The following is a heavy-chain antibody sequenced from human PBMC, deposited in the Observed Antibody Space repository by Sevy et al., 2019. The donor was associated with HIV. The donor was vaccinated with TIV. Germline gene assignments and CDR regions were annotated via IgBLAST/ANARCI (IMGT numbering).Heavy chain of an antibody. V-gene: IGHV3-15*01. CDR1: GFTFSNTW. CDR2: IKSKTDGGTT. J-gene: IGHJ4*02. CDR3: TTQWF. D-gene: IGHD3-22*01. Sequence: GGSLRLSCAGSGFTFSNTWMSWVRLAPGKGLEWMGRIKSKTDGGTTDYAEPVKGRFSISRDDSKNTLYLQMNSLKSEDTAVYYCTTQWFWGQGTLVTVSS.